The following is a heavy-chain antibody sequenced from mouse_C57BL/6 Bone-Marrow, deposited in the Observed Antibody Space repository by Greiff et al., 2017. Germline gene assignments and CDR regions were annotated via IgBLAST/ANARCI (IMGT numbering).Heavy chain of an antibody. J-gene: IGHJ2*01. D-gene: IGHD2-4*01. Sequence: QVQLQQSGAELVRPGTSVKMSCKASGYTFTNYWIGWAKQRPGHGLEWIGDIYPGGGYTNYNEKFKGKATLTADKSSSTAYMQFSSLTSEDSAIYYCARYYDYDAGYFDYWGQGTTLTVSS. CDR2: IYPGGGYT. CDR3: ARYYDYDAGYFDY. CDR1: GYTFTNYW. V-gene: IGHV1-63*01.